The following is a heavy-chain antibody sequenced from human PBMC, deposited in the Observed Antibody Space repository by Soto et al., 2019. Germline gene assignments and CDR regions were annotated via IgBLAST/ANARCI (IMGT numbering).Heavy chain of an antibody. CDR2: INHSGST. J-gene: IGHJ6*02. Sequence: LSLTCAVYGGSFSGYYWSWIRQPPGKGLEWIGEINHSGSTNYNPSLKSRVTISVDTSKNQFSLKLSSVTAADTAVYYCARRAFYYGMDVWGQGTTVTVSS. CDR3: ARRAFYYGMDV. CDR1: GGSFSGYY. V-gene: IGHV4-34*01.